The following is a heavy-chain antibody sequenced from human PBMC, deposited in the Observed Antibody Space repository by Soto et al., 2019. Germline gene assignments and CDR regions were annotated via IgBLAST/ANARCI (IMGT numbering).Heavy chain of an antibody. Sequence: QVQLQESGPGLVKPSETLSLTCTVSGASISNYYWSWIRQPAGKGLEWIGRIYASGNTNYNPSLKSGAPLSVDTPKTQSPLTRTSVPAADPAVYYWAREGGSAAGGVEYGGRGTLVPVSP. D-gene: IGHD6-13*01. CDR2: IYASGNT. V-gene: IGHV4-4*07. CDR1: GASISNYY. J-gene: IGHJ4*02. CDR3: AREGGSAAGGVEY.